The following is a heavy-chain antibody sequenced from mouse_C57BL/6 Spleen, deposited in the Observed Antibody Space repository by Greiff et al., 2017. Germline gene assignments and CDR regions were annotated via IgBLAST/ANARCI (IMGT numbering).Heavy chain of an antibody. J-gene: IGHJ2*01. D-gene: IGHD1-1*01. CDR2: IYPGDGDT. V-gene: IGHV1-80*01. Sequence: VQLVESGAELVKPGASVKISCKASGYAFSSYWMNWVKQRPGKGLEWIGQIYPGDGDTNYNGKFKGKATLTADKSSSTAYMQLSSLTSEDSAVYFCARTTVVANYFDYWGQGTTLTVSS. CDR3: ARTTVVANYFDY. CDR1: GYAFSSYW.